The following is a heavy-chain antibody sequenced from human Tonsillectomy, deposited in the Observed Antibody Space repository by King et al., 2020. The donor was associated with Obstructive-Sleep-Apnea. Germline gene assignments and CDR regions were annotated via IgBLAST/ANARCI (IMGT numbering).Heavy chain of an antibody. Sequence: VQLQESGPGLVKPSETLSLTCTVSGGSVSSGSYYWSWIRQPPGKGLEWIGYIYYSVSTNYNPSPKSRVTISVDTSKNQFFRKLSSVTAADTAVYYCARWSITMDYWGQGTLVTVSS. CDR3: ARWSITMDY. D-gene: IGHD3-10*01. CDR1: GGSVSSGSYY. V-gene: IGHV4-61*01. J-gene: IGHJ4*02. CDR2: IYYSVST.